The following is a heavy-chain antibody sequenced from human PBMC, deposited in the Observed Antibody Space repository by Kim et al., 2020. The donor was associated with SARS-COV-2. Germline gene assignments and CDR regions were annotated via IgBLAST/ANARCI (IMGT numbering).Heavy chain of an antibody. V-gene: IGHV1-2*02. D-gene: IGHD2-15*01. J-gene: IGHJ5*02. Sequence: ASVKVSCKASGYTFTGYYMHWVRQAPGQGLEWMGWINPNSGGTNYAQKFQGRVTMTRDTSISTAYMELSRLRSDDTAVYYCARGLCSGGSCYLVRAMYNWFDPWGQGTLVTVSS. CDR2: INPNSGGT. CDR3: ARGLCSGGSCYLVRAMYNWFDP. CDR1: GYTFTGYY.